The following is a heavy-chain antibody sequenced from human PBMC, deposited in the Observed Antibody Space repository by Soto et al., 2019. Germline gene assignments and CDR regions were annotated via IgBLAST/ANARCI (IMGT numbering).Heavy chain of an antibody. CDR2: ISPYNDYT. CDR3: ESGGYYDHTWGKLSHYGLDV. Sequence: QVQLVQSAAEVKKPGASVRVSCKASGYTFIRYGIAWVRQAPGQGLEWMGWISPYNDYTIYAQKLQGRVTMTAATSTRTVYMELRGLKSDDTAVYSCESGGYYDHTWGKLSHYGLDVWGQGTSVTVSS. J-gene: IGHJ6*02. CDR1: GYTFIRYG. V-gene: IGHV1-18*01. D-gene: IGHD3-16*01.